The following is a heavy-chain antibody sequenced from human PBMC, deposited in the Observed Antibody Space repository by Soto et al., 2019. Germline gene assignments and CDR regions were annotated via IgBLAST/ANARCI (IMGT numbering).Heavy chain of an antibody. D-gene: IGHD3-3*01. CDR2: IYYSGST. Sequence: PSETRSLTCTVSGGSISSSSYYWGWIRQPPGEELEWIGSIYYSGSTYYNPSLKSRVTISVDTSKNQFSLKLSSVTAADTAVYYCASHKTYDFWSGSNWFDPWGQGTLVTVSS. V-gene: IGHV4-39*01. J-gene: IGHJ5*02. CDR3: ASHKTYDFWSGSNWFDP. CDR1: GGSISSSSYY.